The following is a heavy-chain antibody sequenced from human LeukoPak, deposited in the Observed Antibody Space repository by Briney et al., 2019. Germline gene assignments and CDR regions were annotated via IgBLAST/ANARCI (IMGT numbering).Heavy chain of an antibody. J-gene: IGHJ4*02. Sequence: GGSLRLSCAASGFTFSSYEMNWVRQAPEKGLEWVSYISGNGSTVLYGDSVKGRFTISRDNAKNSLYLQMNSLRAEDTAVYYCARGGVYWGQGTLVTVSS. D-gene: IGHD3-10*01. CDR3: ARGGVY. CDR2: ISGNGSTV. CDR1: GFTFSSYE. V-gene: IGHV3-48*03.